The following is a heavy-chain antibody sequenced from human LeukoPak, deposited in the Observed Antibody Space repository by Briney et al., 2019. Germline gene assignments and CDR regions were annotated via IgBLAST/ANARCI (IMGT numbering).Heavy chain of an antibody. CDR1: GYSISSGYY. D-gene: IGHD3-16*02. V-gene: IGHV4-38-2*01. CDR3: ARGASVEYVWGSYRYTEENWFDP. CDR2: IYHSGST. Sequence: SETLSLTCAVSGYSISSGYYWGWIRQPPGKGLAWIGSIYHSGSTYYNPSLKSRVTISVDTSKNQFSLKLSSMTAADTAVYYCARGASVEYVWGSYRYTEENWFDPWGQGTLVTVSS. J-gene: IGHJ5*02.